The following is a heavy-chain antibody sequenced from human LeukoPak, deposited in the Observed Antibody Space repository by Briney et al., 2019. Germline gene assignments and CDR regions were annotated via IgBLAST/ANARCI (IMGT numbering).Heavy chain of an antibody. CDR1: GGSFDTSDYY. CDR3: ARVFDS. CDR2: VFYTGKT. J-gene: IGHJ4*02. Sequence: SETLSLTCTVSGGSFDTSDYYWGWIRQSPVKGLEWIGDVFYTGKTNYNPSRRGRATISIDTSKNHFSLKLTYVAAADTAVYYCARVFDSWGQGTLVTVSS. V-gene: IGHV4-39*07.